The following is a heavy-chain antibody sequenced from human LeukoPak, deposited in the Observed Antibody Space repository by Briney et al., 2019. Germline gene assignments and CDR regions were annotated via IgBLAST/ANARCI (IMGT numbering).Heavy chain of an antibody. CDR3: ARDSSGYYHWFDP. D-gene: IGHD3-22*01. CDR2: IYYSGST. J-gene: IGHJ5*02. CDR1: GYSISSGYY. Sequence: SETLSLTCTVSGYSISSGYYWSWIRQPPGKGLEWIGYIYYSGSTNYNPSLKSRVTISVDTSKNQFSLKLSSVTAADTAVYYCARDSSGYYHWFDPWGQGTLVTVSS. V-gene: IGHV4-61*01.